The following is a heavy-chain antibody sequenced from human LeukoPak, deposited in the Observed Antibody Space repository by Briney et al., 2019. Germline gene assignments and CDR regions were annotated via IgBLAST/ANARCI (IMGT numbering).Heavy chain of an antibody. V-gene: IGHV3-74*01. J-gene: IGHJ4*02. D-gene: IGHD3-9*01. Sequence: GGSLRLSCAVSGFTFSSYSMEWVRQAPGKGLVWVSRIKTDGRTTNYADSVKGRFTISRDNAKNTLYLQMNSLRAEDTAVYYCTTDLDFKLDYLGQGTLVTVSS. CDR2: IKTDGRTT. CDR1: GFTFSSYS. CDR3: TTDLDFKLDY.